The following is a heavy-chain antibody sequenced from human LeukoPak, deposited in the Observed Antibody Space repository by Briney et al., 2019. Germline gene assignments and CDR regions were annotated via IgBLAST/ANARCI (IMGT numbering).Heavy chain of an antibody. V-gene: IGHV3-15*07. Sequence: GGSLRLSCAASGFTFSNAWMNWVRQAPGKGLEWVGRIKSKTDGGTTDYAAPMKGRFTISRDDSKNTLYLQMNGLKTEDTAVYYCTTAIYYYAMDVWGQGTTVTVSS. J-gene: IGHJ6*02. CDR3: TTAIYYYAMDV. CDR2: IKSKTDGGTT. CDR1: GFTFSNAW.